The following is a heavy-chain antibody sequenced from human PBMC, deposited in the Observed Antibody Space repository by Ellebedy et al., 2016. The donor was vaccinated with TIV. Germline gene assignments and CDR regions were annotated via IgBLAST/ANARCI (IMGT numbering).Heavy chain of an antibody. V-gene: IGHV3-48*02. CDR2: ISSSSGTK. D-gene: IGHD1-26*01. J-gene: IGHJ4*02. Sequence: GGSLRLXXAASGFIFGSYSMNWVRQAPGKGLEWVSYISSSSGTKYYADSVKGRFTFSRDNAKNSLFLQMNSLRDEDTAVYYCARGGAGFDSMNRELSFDSWGQGTLVTVSS. CDR3: ARGGAGFDSMNRELSFDS. CDR1: GFIFGSYS.